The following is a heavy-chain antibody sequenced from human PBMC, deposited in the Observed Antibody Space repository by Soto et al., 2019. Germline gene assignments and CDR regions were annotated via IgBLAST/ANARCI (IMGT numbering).Heavy chain of an antibody. CDR2: IYRTGST. CDR1: GGSFTSNNW. Sequence: PETLSLTCAVSGGSFTSNNWWTWVRQPPGQGLEWIGEIYRTGSTNYNPSLKSRVTISLDKSENQFSLKVTSLTAADTAVYYCASRDPGTSVDYWGQGTLVTVSS. V-gene: IGHV4-4*03. D-gene: IGHD1-7*01. CDR3: ASRDPGTSVDY. J-gene: IGHJ4*02.